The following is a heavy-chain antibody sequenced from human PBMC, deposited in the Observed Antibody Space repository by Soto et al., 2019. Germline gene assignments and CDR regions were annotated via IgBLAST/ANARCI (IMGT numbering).Heavy chain of an antibody. J-gene: IGHJ4*02. D-gene: IGHD4-17*01. CDR3: ARAGGTTVTGLWHFDS. Sequence: VQLEESGGGVVQPGRSLRLSCEASGFTFNTYSMHWVRQPPGKRLEWLAAIWYDGTQKYYADSVKGRFIISRDNSKKTLYLEMNSLRAEDTAVYYCARAGGTTVTGLWHFDSWGQGTLVTVSS. CDR1: GFTFNTYS. CDR2: IWYDGTQK. V-gene: IGHV3-33*01.